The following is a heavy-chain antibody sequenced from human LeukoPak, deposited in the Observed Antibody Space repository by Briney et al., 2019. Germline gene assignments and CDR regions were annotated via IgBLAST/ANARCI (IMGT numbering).Heavy chain of an antibody. J-gene: IGHJ4*02. Sequence: GGPLRLSCVASGFTFCDYYMSWIRQAPGKGLEWVSYIGTSSTYTNNADSVKGRFSISRDNAKNSLYLQMNSLRVEDTAVYYCARGESRDYWGQGTLVTVSS. CDR2: IGTSSTYT. CDR3: ARGESRDY. V-gene: IGHV3-11*05. CDR1: GFTFCDYY. D-gene: IGHD5-24*01.